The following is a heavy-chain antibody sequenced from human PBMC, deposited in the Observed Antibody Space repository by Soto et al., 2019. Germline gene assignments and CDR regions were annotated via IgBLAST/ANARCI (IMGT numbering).Heavy chain of an antibody. CDR3: AGNIVATISSFDY. Sequence: QVQLQQWGAGLLKPSETLSLTCAVYGESFSGYYWSWIRQPPGKGLEWIGEINHSGSTNYNPSLKSRVTMSVDTSKNQFALQLSSVTAADTEMYYCAGNIVATISSFDYWGQGTLVTVSS. J-gene: IGHJ4*02. CDR1: GESFSGYY. D-gene: IGHD5-12*01. V-gene: IGHV4-34*02. CDR2: INHSGST.